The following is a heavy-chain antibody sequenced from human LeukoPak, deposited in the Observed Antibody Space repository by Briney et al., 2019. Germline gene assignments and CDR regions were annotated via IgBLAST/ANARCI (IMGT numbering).Heavy chain of an antibody. CDR3: ARYGGYFFDY. J-gene: IGHJ4*02. CDR2: IYYSGST. Sequence: SETLSLTCTVSGGSISSYYWSWIRQPPGKGLEWIGYIYYSGSTNYNPSLKSRITISVDTSKNQFSLKLSSVTAADTAVYYCARYGGYFFDYWGQGTLFTVSS. D-gene: IGHD5-12*01. CDR1: GGSISSYY. V-gene: IGHV4-59*01.